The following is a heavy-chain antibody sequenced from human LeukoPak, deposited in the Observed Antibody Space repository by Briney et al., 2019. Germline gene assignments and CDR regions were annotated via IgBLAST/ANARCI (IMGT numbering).Heavy chain of an antibody. CDR1: GFTFSSYG. J-gene: IGHJ4*02. CDR2: ISYDGSNK. V-gene: IGHV3-30*18. D-gene: IGHD2-15*01. CDR3: AKLMTPLDY. Sequence: GGSLRPSCAASGFTFSSYGMHWVRQAPGKGLEWVAVISYDGSNKYYADSVKGRFTISRDNSKNTLYLQMNSLRAEDTAVYYCAKLMTPLDYWGQGTLVTVSS.